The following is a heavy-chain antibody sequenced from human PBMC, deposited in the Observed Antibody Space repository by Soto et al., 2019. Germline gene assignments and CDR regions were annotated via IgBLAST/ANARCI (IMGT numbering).Heavy chain of an antibody. D-gene: IGHD5-18*01. J-gene: IGHJ3*02. CDR2: ISYDGSNK. CDR3: AKAIHGNAFDI. CDR1: GFIFSSYG. V-gene: IGHV3-30*18. Sequence: QVQLVESGGGVVQPGRSLRLSCAASGFIFSSYGMYWVRQAPGKGLGWVAVISYDGSNKYYADSVKGRFTISRDNSKNTLYLQMNSLRAEDTAVYYCAKAIHGNAFDIWGQGTMVTVSS.